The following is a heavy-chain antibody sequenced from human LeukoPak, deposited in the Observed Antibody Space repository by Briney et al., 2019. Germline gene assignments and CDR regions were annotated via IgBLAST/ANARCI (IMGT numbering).Heavy chain of an antibody. CDR2: ISGSGGST. D-gene: IGHD6-13*01. V-gene: IGHV3-23*01. J-gene: IGHJ6*03. CDR3: AKVGSWYFNYYYYMDV. CDR1: GFTFSSYG. Sequence: GGSLGLSCAASGFTFSSYGMSWVRQAPGKGLEWVSAISGSGGSTYYADSVKGRFTISRDNSKNTLYLQMNSLRAEDTAVYYCAKVGSWYFNYYYYMDVWGKGTTVTISS.